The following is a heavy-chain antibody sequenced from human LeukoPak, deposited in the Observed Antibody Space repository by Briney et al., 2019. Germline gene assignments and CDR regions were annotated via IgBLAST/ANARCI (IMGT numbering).Heavy chain of an antibody. J-gene: IGHJ4*02. CDR2: INPNTGGT. CDR3: GRDFEYNSATYYFDY. D-gene: IGHD6-6*01. CDR1: GYTFTGYY. Sequence: ASVKVSCKSSGYTFTGYYMHWVRQAPGQGLAWVGWINPNTGGTNYAQRLQGRVTMTGDTSISTAYMELSRLRSDDTAVYYCGRDFEYNSATYYFDYWGQGTLVTVSS. V-gene: IGHV1-2*02.